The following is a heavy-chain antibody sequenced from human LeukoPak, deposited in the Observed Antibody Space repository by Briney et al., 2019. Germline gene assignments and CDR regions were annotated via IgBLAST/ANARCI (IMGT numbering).Heavy chain of an antibody. Sequence: ASVKVSCKASGYTFTSYAMHWVRQAPGQRLEWMGWINAGNGNTKYSQKFQGRVTITRDTSASTAYMELSSLRSEDTAVYYCARGGNYGGFYGMDVWGQGTTVTVSS. D-gene: IGHD4-23*01. CDR1: GYTFTSYA. J-gene: IGHJ6*02. CDR3: ARGGNYGGFYGMDV. V-gene: IGHV1-3*01. CDR2: INAGNGNT.